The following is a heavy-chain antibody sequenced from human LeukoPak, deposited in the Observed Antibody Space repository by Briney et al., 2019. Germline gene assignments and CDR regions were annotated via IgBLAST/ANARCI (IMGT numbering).Heavy chain of an antibody. V-gene: IGHV4-59*01. CDR3: ARGGSPPYYYYYMDV. CDR1: GGSISSYY. D-gene: IGHD6-13*01. J-gene: IGHJ6*03. CDR2: IYYSGST. Sequence: KPSEPLSLTCTVSGGSISSYYWSWIRQPPGKGLEWIGYIYYSGSTNYNPSLKSRVTISVDTSKNQFSLKLSSVTAADTAVYYCARGGSPPYYYYYMDVWGKGTTVTVSS.